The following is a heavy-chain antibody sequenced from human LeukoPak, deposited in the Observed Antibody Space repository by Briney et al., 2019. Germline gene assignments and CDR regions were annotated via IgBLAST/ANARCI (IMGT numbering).Heavy chain of an antibody. CDR3: AIDKGDFIQLWSYYFDY. D-gene: IGHD5-18*01. Sequence: PGGSLRLSCLASEFAFNNYAMHWVRQAPGKGLECVSSISHNGGATFYADSVKGRFTISRDNSKNTLYLQMNSLRAEDTAVYYCAIDKGDFIQLWSYYFDYWGQGTLVTVSS. CDR2: ISHNGGAT. J-gene: IGHJ4*02. V-gene: IGHV3-64*04. CDR1: EFAFNNYA.